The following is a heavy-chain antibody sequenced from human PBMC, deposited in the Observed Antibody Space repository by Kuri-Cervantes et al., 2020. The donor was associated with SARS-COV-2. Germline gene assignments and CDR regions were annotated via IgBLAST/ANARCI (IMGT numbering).Heavy chain of an antibody. D-gene: IGHD3-3*01. Sequence: SETLSLTCTVSGGSISDYYWSWIRQPPGKGLEWIGSIYQAGSTSYNPSLKSRVSISLDRSKNQYSLNLSSVTAADTAVYYCVAAILGVDTGYFQHWGQGTLVTVSS. J-gene: IGHJ1*01. CDR1: GGSISDYY. CDR2: IYQAGST. V-gene: IGHV4-59*12. CDR3: VAAILGVDTGYFQH.